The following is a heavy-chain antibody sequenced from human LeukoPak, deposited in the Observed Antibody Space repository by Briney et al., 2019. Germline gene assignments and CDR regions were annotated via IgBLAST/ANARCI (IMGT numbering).Heavy chain of an antibody. CDR1: GGSISSSSYY. J-gene: IGHJ4*02. CDR3: ARHEWGYSSSEFDY. V-gene: IGHV4-39*01. Sequence: SETLSLTCTVSGGSISSSSYYWGWIRQPPGKGLEWIGSIYYSGSTYYNPSLKSRVTISVDTSKNQFSLKLSSVTAADTAVYYCARHEWGYSSSEFDYWGQGTLVTVSS. D-gene: IGHD6-6*01. CDR2: IYYSGST.